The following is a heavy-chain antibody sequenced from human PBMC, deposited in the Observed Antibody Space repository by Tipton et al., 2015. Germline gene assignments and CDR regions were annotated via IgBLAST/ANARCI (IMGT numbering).Heavy chain of an antibody. Sequence: TLSLTCTVSGGSISNSNYYWGWIRQPPGKGLEWIGSLSYSGKTDYNPPLRSRVTISVDTSKNQFSLRLSSVTAADTAVYYCACHDYDLLTRDYQTVDYWGQGILVSVSS. D-gene: IGHD3-9*01. CDR1: GGSISNSNYY. V-gene: IGHV4-39*01. CDR2: LSYSGKT. J-gene: IGHJ4*02. CDR3: ACHDYDLLTRDYQTVDY.